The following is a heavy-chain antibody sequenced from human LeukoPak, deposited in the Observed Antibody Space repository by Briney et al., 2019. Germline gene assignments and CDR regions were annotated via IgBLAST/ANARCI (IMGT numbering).Heavy chain of an antibody. Sequence: SETLSLTCAVSGYSISSGFYWGWIRQPPGKGLEWIGSIYHSGSTYYNPSLKSRVTISVDTSKNQFSLKLSSVTAAGTAVYYCATIAAAVHYFDYWGQGTLVTVSS. D-gene: IGHD6-13*01. J-gene: IGHJ4*02. CDR2: IYHSGST. V-gene: IGHV4-38-2*01. CDR3: ATIAAAVHYFDY. CDR1: GYSISSGFY.